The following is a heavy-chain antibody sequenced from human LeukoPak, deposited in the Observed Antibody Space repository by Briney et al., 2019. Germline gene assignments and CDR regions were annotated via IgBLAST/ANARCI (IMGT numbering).Heavy chain of an antibody. CDR2: IIPIFGTA. CDR1: GGTFSSYA. Sequence: ASVKVSCKASGGTFSSYAISWVRQAPGQGLEWMGGIIPIFGTANYAQKLQGRVTMTTDTSTSTAYMELRSLRSDDTAVYYCARVGYSGYEGIFDYWGQGTLVTVSS. V-gene: IGHV1-69*05. J-gene: IGHJ4*02. CDR3: ARVGYSGYEGIFDY. D-gene: IGHD5-12*01.